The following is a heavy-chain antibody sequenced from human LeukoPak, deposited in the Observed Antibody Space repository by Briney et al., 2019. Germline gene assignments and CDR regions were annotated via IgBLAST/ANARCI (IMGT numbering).Heavy chain of an antibody. V-gene: IGHV1-2*02. J-gene: IGHJ5*01. D-gene: IGHD2-2*01. Sequence: ASVTVPYQASGYSFTAYYINWVRQAPGQGLEWMGWLNPNSGGTNYAQKFQGRVTMTRDTSISTAYMEVSRLRSDDTAVYYCARAKSQDCSIVNCRERLDSWGAGGQVTVSS. CDR1: GYSFTAYY. CDR2: LNPNSGGT. CDR3: ARAKSQDCSIVNCRERLDS.